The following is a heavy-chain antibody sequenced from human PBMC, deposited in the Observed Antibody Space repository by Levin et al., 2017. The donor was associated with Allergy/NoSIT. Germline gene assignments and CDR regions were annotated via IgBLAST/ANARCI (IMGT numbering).Heavy chain of an antibody. Sequence: LGESLKISCKSSGYSFTNYWIGWVRQMPGKGLEWMGIIYPGDSDTRYSPSFQGQVTISADKSISTAYLQWSSLKASDTAMYYCVRPGIAVAGTAAFDIWGQGTMVTVSS. V-gene: IGHV5-51*01. CDR2: IYPGDSDT. D-gene: IGHD6-19*01. J-gene: IGHJ3*02. CDR3: VRPGIAVAGTAAFDI. CDR1: GYSFTNYW.